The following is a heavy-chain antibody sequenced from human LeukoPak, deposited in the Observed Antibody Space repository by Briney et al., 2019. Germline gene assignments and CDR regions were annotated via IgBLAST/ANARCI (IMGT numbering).Heavy chain of an antibody. CDR2: IYYSGGA. Sequence: SETLSLTCTVSGDSLRKSTFYWVWIRQPPGKGLEWIGSIYYSGGADYNPSLQSRVTISVDTSKNQFSLKLSSVTAADTAVYYCARANYGPLFYYYYGMDVWGQGTTVTVSS. J-gene: IGHJ6*02. D-gene: IGHD4-17*01. V-gene: IGHV4-39*07. CDR1: GDSLRKSTFY. CDR3: ARANYGPLFYYYYGMDV.